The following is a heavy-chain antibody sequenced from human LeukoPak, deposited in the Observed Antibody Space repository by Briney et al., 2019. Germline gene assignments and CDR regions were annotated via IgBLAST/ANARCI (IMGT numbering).Heavy chain of an antibody. J-gene: IGHJ4*02. Sequence: ETLSLTCTVSGGSISSSNYYWGWIRQPPGKGLEWIGSIYSSGTTYYNPSLKSRVTMSVDTSKNQFSLKLSSVTAADTAVYYCASSFDYWGQGTLVTVSS. CDR1: GGSISSSNYY. CDR3: ASSFDY. CDR2: IYSSGTT. V-gene: IGHV4-39*01.